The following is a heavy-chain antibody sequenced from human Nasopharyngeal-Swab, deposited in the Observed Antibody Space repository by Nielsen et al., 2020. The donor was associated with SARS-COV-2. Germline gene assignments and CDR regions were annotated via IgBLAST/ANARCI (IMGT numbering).Heavy chain of an antibody. V-gene: IGHV3-23*01. CDR1: GFTFSSYT. CDR2: ITGSGDAT. Sequence: GGSLRLSCGASGFTFSSYTMSWVRQAPGRGLEWVSAITGSGDATNYADSVKGRFTISRDNAKNTLYLQMNTLRAEDTAVYYCARSSGWAFEYWGQGTPVTVSS. CDR3: ARSSGWAFEY. D-gene: IGHD6-25*01. J-gene: IGHJ4*02.